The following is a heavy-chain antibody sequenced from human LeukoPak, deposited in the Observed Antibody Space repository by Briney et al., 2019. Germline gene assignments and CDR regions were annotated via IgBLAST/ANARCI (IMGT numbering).Heavy chain of an antibody. D-gene: IGHD3-3*01. J-gene: IGHJ4*02. V-gene: IGHV4-30-2*01. CDR3: ARGFFPTFFDY. CDR2: IYHSGST. Sequence: SQTLSLTCAVSGGSISSGGYSWSWIRQPPRKGLEWIGYIYHSGSTSYNPSLKSRVTISIDKSKNQFSLKLSSVTAADTAVYYCARGFFPTFFDYWGQGSLVTVSS. CDR1: GGSISSGGYS.